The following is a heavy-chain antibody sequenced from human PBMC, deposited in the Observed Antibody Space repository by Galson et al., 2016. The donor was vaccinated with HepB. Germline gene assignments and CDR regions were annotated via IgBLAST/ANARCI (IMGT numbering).Heavy chain of an antibody. V-gene: IGHV3-23*01. Sequence: SLRHSCAASGFTFSSYAMTWVRQAPGKGLDWVSTISGSGDETNYADSVKGRFTFSRDNSKNTLYLQMTSLRAEDTAVYYCASGIAVTTSNSFWYFDLWGRGTLVTVAS. J-gene: IGHJ2*01. CDR2: ISGSGDET. CDR3: ASGIAVTTSNSFWYFDL. CDR1: GFTFSSYA. D-gene: IGHD3-10*01.